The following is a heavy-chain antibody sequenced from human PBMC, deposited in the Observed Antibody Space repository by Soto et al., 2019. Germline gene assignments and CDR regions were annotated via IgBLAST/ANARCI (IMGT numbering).Heavy chain of an antibody. J-gene: IGHJ2*01. CDR3: VREIPNLYFEV. V-gene: IGHV3-23*01. D-gene: IGHD2-2*01. CDR2: ISGGDT. Sequence: VGSQILSCAASGFSFNSYALSWVRQAPGKGLAWVSTISGGDTYYADFVKGRFTISRDNAKNSLYLQMNSLRAEDTAVYYCVREIPNLYFEVWGRGTLVTVSS. CDR1: GFSFNSYA.